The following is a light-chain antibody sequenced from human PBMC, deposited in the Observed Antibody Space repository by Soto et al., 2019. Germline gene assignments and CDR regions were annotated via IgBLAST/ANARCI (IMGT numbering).Light chain of an antibody. CDR2: EVS. Sequence: QSVLTQPASVSGSPGQSITISCTGTSSDVGGYNYVSWYQQHPGKAPKLMIYEVSNRPSGVPDRFSGSKSGNTASLTVSGLQAEDEADYYCRSYGGNWVFGGGTKVTVL. J-gene: IGLJ3*02. CDR3: RSYGGNWV. CDR1: SSDVGGYNY. V-gene: IGLV2-8*01.